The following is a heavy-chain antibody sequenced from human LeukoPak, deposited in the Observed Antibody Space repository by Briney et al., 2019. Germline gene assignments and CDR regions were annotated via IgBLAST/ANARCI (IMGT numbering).Heavy chain of an antibody. CDR3: ARDRHINSWSNDRFDY. J-gene: IGHJ4*02. V-gene: IGHV3-7*01. CDR2: INQDGSEI. Sequence: GGSLRLSCAASGFTFSSYWMTWVRQAPGKGLEWVGNINQDGSEINYVNSVKGRFTISRDNAENSLYVQMNSLRAEDTAIYYCARDRHINSWSNDRFDYWGQGALVTVSS. D-gene: IGHD6-13*01. CDR1: GFTFSSYW.